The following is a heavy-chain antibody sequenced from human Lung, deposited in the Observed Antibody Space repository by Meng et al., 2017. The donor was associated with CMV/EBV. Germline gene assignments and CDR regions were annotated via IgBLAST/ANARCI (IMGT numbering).Heavy chain of an antibody. CDR1: GFMFSSYS. V-gene: IGHV3-30*04. D-gene: IGHD4-17*01. Sequence: GGSLRLXCVASGFMFSSYSLHWVRQAPGKGLEWVAVTSYDGSKKEYANSVKGRFTVSRDNSKNTLYLQMNSLKTEDTAVYYWTTVPYDYGDYVSDYWGQGTXVTVSS. J-gene: IGHJ4*02. CDR3: TTVPYDYGDYVSDY. CDR2: TSYDGSKK.